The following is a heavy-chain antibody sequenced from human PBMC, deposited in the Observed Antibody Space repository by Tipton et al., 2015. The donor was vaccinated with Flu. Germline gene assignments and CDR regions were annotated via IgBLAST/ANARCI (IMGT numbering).Heavy chain of an antibody. CDR2: IHTSAGT. CDR1: GDSLGSSYY. Sequence: TLSLTCSVSGDSLGSSYYWAWIRQPPGRGLEWIGNIHTSAGTYYNLSLRSRVTISVDRSKNQFSLRLASVTAADTAVYFCARRDFSNYVSEPKNWFDSWDQGTLVTVSS. CDR3: ARRDFSNYVSEPKNWFDS. D-gene: IGHD4-11*01. V-gene: IGHV4-38-2*01. J-gene: IGHJ5*01.